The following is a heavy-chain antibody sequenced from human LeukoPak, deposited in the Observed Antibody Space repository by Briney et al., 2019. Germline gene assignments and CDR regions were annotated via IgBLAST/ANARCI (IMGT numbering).Heavy chain of an antibody. Sequence: SETLSLTCTVSGGSISSYYWSWIRQPPGKGLEWIGYIYYSGSTNYNPSLKSRVTISVDRSKNQFSLKLSSVTAADTAVYYCARGVTYYCDSSGSFFDYWGQGTLVTVSS. V-gene: IGHV4-59*12. CDR3: ARGVTYYCDSSGSFFDY. CDR1: GGSISSYY. J-gene: IGHJ4*02. D-gene: IGHD3-22*01. CDR2: IYYSGST.